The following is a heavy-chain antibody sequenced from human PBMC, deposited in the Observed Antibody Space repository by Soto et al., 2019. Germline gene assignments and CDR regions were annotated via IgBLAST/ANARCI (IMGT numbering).Heavy chain of an antibody. V-gene: IGHV3-73*01. CDR1: GFTFSVSA. J-gene: IGHJ6*02. D-gene: IGHD2-15*01. Sequence: GGSLRLSCAASGFTFSVSAMHWVRQASGKGLEWVGRVRSKANSYATEYAASVKGRFTISRDDSKNTAYLEMNSLKTEDTAVYYCTTDIGVGGQGTTVTVSS. CDR3: TTDIGV. CDR2: VRSKANSYAT.